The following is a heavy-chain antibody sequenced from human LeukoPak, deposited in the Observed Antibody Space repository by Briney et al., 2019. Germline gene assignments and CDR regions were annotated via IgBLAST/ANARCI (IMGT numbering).Heavy chain of an antibody. Sequence: SETLSLTCTVSGGSISSGSYYWSWIRQPPGKGLEWIGYIYYSGSTNYNPSLKSRVTISVDTSKNQFSLKLSSVTAADTAVYYCARGPGYYYDSSGYYGLRGGLVDYWGQGTLVTVSS. D-gene: IGHD3-22*01. CDR2: IYYSGST. J-gene: IGHJ4*02. V-gene: IGHV4-61*01. CDR3: ARGPGYYYDSSGYYGLRGGLVDY. CDR1: GGSISSGSYY.